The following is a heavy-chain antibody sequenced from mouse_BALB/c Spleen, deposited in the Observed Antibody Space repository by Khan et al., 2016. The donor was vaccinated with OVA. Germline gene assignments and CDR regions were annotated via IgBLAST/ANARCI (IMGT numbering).Heavy chain of an antibody. V-gene: IGHV3-2*02. CDR3: ARVYGGDFDY. D-gene: IGHD1-1*01. CDR2: ICYSGNT. Sequence: EVKLEESGPGLVKPSQSLSLTCTVTGYSITSDYAWNWIRQFPGNKLEWMGYICYSGNTNYNPSLKSRISITRDTSKNQFFLQLNSVTTEDTATYYCARVYGGDFDYWGQGTTLTVSS. CDR1: GYSITSDYA. J-gene: IGHJ2*01.